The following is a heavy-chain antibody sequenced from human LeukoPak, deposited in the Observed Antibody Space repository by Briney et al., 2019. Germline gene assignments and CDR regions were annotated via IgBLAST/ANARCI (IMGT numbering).Heavy chain of an antibody. J-gene: IGHJ4*02. D-gene: IGHD7-27*01. CDR2: IYYSGST. CDR3: ARHGPHWAPLDY. V-gene: IGHV4-59*08. Sequence: KPSETLSLTCTVSGGSISSYYWSWIRQPPGKGLEWIGYIYYSGSTNYNPSLKSRVPISVDTSKNQFSLKLSSVTAADTAVYYCARHGPHWAPLDYWGQGTLVTVSS. CDR1: GGSISSYY.